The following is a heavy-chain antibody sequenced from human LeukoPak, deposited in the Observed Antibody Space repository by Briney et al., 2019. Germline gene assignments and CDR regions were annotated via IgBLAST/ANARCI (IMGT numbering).Heavy chain of an antibody. CDR3: ARGPDIVLIESYMDV. D-gene: IGHD2-8*01. CDR1: GGTFSSYA. J-gene: IGHJ6*03. Sequence: SVKVSCKASGGTFSSYAISLVRQAPGQGLEWMGGIIPIFGTANYAQKFQGRVTIAADESTSTAYMELSSLRSEDTAVYYCARGPDIVLIESYMDVWGKGTTVTVSS. V-gene: IGHV1-69*13. CDR2: IIPIFGTA.